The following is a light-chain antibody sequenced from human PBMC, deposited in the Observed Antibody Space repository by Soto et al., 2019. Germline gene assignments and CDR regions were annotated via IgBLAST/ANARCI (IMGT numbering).Light chain of an antibody. CDR3: AAWDDSLGGSWV. J-gene: IGLJ3*02. CDR2: ADD. V-gene: IGLV1-47*01. Sequence: QSALTQSPSASGTPGQRVTIFCSGSNSNIGNNYVYWYQQLPGTAPKLLIYADDRRPSGVSDRFSGSKSGTSASLAISGLRSEDEASYSCAAWDDSLGGSWVFGGGTKLTVL. CDR1: NSNIGNNY.